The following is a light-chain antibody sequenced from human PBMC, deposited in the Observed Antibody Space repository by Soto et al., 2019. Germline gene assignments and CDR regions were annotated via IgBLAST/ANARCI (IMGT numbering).Light chain of an antibody. CDR1: QGISCY. V-gene: IGKV1-9*01. CDR2: AAS. CDR3: QQLNSDPPFT. J-gene: IGKJ3*01. Sequence: DIQLTQSPSFLSASVGDRVTITCRASQGISCYLSWYQQKPGKAPKLLIYAASTLQSGVPSTISGSASGTELTLTINSLQPEDFVTYYCQQLNSDPPFTFGPGTEVPIK.